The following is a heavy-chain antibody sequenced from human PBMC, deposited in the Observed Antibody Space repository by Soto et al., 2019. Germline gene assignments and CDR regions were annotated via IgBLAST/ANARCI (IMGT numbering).Heavy chain of an antibody. Sequence: ASVKVSCKASGYTFTGYYMHWVRQAPGQGLEWMGWINPNSGGTNYAQKFQGWVTMTRDTSISTAYMELSRLRSDDTAVYYCARVSLTVTDSVSSFDIWGQGTMVTVSS. D-gene: IGHD4-17*01. J-gene: IGHJ3*02. CDR1: GYTFTGYY. CDR3: ARVSLTVTDSVSSFDI. CDR2: INPNSGGT. V-gene: IGHV1-2*04.